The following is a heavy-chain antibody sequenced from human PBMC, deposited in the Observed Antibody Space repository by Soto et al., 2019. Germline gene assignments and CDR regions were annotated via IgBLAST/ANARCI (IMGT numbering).Heavy chain of an antibody. D-gene: IGHD4-17*01. CDR2: IIPIFGIA. J-gene: IGHJ4*02. Sequence: QVQVVQSGAEVKKPGSSVKVSCKASGGTFSSYTINWVRQAPGQGLEWMGRIIPIFGIANYAQKFQGRVTITXXKXTXXAYMELSSLRSEDTAVYYCAREREHDYGDFWGFDYWGQGTLITVSS. CDR1: GGTFSSYT. CDR3: AREREHDYGDFWGFDY. V-gene: IGHV1-69*08.